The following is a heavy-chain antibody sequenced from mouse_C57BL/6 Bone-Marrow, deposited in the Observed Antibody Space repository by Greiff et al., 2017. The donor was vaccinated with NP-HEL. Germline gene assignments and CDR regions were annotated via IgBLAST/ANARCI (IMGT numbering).Heavy chain of an antibody. J-gene: IGHJ1*03. CDR3: ARSGYYGSSHWYFDV. D-gene: IGHD1-1*01. CDR1: GFTFTDYY. Sequence: VQLQQSGPVLVKPGPSVKISCKASGFTFTDYYMHWVKQSHGKSLEWIGLVYPYNGGTSYNQKFKGKATLTVDTSSSTAYMDLNRLTSVDSAVYYCARSGYYGSSHWYFDVWGTGTTVTVSS. V-gene: IGHV1-36*01. CDR2: VYPYNGGT.